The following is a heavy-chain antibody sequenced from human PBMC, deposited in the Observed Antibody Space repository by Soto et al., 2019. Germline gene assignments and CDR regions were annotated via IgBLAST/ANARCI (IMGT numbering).Heavy chain of an antibody. CDR2: INTSGST. J-gene: IGHJ4*02. Sequence: SSETLSLTCTVSGGSMSSSYWSWIRQPAGKGLEWIGRINTSGSTNNNPSLKSRISMSIDTSKSQFSLKLTSVTAADTAIYYCARAGLWFGEWNYWGQATLVTVAS. D-gene: IGHD3-10*01. CDR3: ARAGLWFGEWNY. V-gene: IGHV4-4*07. CDR1: GGSMSSSY.